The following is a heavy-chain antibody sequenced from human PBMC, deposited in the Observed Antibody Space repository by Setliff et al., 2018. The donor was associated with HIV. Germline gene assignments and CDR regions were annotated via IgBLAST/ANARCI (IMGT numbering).Heavy chain of an antibody. D-gene: IGHD3-16*01. CDR2: IYHAGNT. V-gene: IGHV4-38-2*02. J-gene: IGHJ3*02. Sequence: PSETLSLTCTVTGYSISSGYYWAWIRQPPGKGLEWIGHIYHAGNTYYNPSLKSRVTISVDTSKNQISLRLNSLTAADTALYYCARGTSLNVVPDTFDIWGQGTRVTVS. CDR1: GYSISSGYY. CDR3: ARGTSLNVVPDTFDI.